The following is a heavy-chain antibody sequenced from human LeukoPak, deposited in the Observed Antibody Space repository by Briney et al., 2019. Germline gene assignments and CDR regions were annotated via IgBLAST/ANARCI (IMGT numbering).Heavy chain of an antibody. CDR1: GCSISSGYY. D-gene: IGHD1-26*01. V-gene: IGHV4-38-2*02. J-gene: IGHJ4*02. CDR2: IYHSGST. CDR3: ARARIVGATMGFDY. Sequence: SETLSLTCTVSGCSISSGYYWGWIRQPPGKGLEWIGSIYHSGSTYYSPSLKSRVTISIDTSKNQFSLKLSSVTAADTAVYYCARARIVGATMGFDYWGQGTLVTVSS.